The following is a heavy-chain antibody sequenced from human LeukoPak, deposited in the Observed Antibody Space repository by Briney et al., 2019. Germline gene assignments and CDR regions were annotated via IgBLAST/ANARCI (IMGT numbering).Heavy chain of an antibody. V-gene: IGHV1-18*01. CDR3: ARCSFRGATIIDY. D-gene: IGHD5-24*01. CDR2: ISAYNGNT. CDR1: GYTLTSYG. J-gene: IGHJ4*02. Sequence: ASVKVSCKASGYTLTSYGISWFRQPPEQGLKWMGWISAYNGNTNYAQKLQGRVTMSTDTSTSTAYMELRSLRSDDTAVYYCARCSFRGATIIDYWGQGTLVTVSS.